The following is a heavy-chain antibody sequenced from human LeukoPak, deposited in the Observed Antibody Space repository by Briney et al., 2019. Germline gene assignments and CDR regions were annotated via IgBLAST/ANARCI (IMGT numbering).Heavy chain of an antibody. CDR2: MNPKSGNI. Sequence: ASVKVSCKASGYTFTSYDINWVRQATGQGLEWMGWMNPKSGNIGYAQKFQGRVTIARDTPISTAYMELSSLTSADSAVYYCARGGSRTDYDSSGYPDYWGQGTLVTVSS. J-gene: IGHJ4*02. CDR1: GYTFTSYD. V-gene: IGHV1-8*01. CDR3: ARGGSRTDYDSSGYPDY. D-gene: IGHD3-22*01.